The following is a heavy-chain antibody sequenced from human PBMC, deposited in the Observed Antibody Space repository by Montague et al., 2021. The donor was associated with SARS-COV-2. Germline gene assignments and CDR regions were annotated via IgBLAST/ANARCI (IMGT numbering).Heavy chain of an antibody. J-gene: IGHJ4*02. CDR1: GGSFSGYY. V-gene: IGHV4-34*01. D-gene: IGHD5-12*01. CDR2: INHSGST. CDR3: ARGPTNNIVMVATGLDY. Sequence: SETLSLTCAVYGGSFSGYYWNWIRQPPGKGLEWIGEINHSGSTNYNPSLKSRVTISVDTSNNKFSLKLTSVTAADTAVYYCARGPTNNIVMVATGLDYWGQGTLVTVSS.